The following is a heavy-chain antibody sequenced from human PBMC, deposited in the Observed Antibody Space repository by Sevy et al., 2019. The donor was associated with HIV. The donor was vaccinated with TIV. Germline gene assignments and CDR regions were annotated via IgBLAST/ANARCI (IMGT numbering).Heavy chain of an antibody. CDR2: ISNDGSKK. CDR1: GFTFSSYG. J-gene: IGHJ1*01. Sequence: GGSLRLSCAASGFTFSSYGMHWVRQAPGKGLEWVAVISNDGSKKYYVDSVKGRFTISRDNSRNTLYLQMNSLRAEDTAVYYCAKDYGSSWYGTIEYFQHWGQSTLVTVSS. V-gene: IGHV3-30*18. CDR3: AKDYGSSWYGTIEYFQH. D-gene: IGHD6-13*01.